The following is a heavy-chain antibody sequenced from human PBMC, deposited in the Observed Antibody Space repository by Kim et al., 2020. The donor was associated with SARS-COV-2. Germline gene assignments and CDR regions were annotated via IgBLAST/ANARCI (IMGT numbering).Heavy chain of an antibody. Sequence: NPKKFQGRVTLTTDKSTSTAYIELSRLRSEDTGVYYCARVGYYGSGTFRYWGQGTPVTVSS. J-gene: IGHJ4*02. D-gene: IGHD3-10*01. CDR3: ARVGYYGSGTFRY. V-gene: IGHV1-69*04.